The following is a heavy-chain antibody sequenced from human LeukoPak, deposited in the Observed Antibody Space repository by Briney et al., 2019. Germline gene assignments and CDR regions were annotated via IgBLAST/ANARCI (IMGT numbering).Heavy chain of an antibody. CDR1: GASISDFY. Sequence: SETLSLTCDVSGASISDFYWSWIRQTPGKGLGWIGYAYYSGSTDYDPSLKSRVTMSVDTSKNQFSLKLSSVTAADTAVYYCARRYFRDYTFDYWGQGTLVTVSS. V-gene: IGHV4-59*08. CDR2: AYYSGST. CDR3: ARRYFRDYTFDY. J-gene: IGHJ4*02. D-gene: IGHD4-11*01.